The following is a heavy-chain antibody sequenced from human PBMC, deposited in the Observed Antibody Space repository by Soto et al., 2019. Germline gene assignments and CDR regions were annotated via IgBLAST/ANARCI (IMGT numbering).Heavy chain of an antibody. CDR1: GFTFTGYY. CDR2: ISYTSSST. Sequence: PGGSLRLSCAASGFTFTGYYMSWIRQAPGKGLEYISYISYTSSSTNYADSVKGRFTISRDNAKNSLYLQMNSLRAEDTAVYYCVRDLRGDVWGQGTTVTVSS. V-gene: IGHV3-11*06. CDR3: VRDLRGDV. J-gene: IGHJ6*02.